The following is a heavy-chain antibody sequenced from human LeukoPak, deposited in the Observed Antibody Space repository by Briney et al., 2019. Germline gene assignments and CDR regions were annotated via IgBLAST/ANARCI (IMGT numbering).Heavy chain of an antibody. CDR1: GGSISGYY. V-gene: IGHV4-59*01. CDR2: IYYSGST. Sequence: PETLSLTCTVSGGSISGYYWSWIRQPPGKGLEWIGYIYYSGSTNYNPSLKSRVTISVDTSKNQFSLKLSSVTAADTAVYYCARTKKYYYDSSGYYGEHDYWGQGTLVTVSS. D-gene: IGHD3-22*01. J-gene: IGHJ4*02. CDR3: ARTKKYYYDSSGYYGEHDY.